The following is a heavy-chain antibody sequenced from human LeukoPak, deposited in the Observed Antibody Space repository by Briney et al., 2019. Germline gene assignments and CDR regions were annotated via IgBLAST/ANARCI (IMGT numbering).Heavy chain of an antibody. CDR1: GFVFSNHV. CDR2: ISYDGSGK. V-gene: IGHV3-30*04. Sequence: GGSLRLSCVGAGFVFSNHVIHWVRQAPGQGLEWVSMISYDGSGKHYADSVGGRLTISRDNSKNSLYLQMNSLRAEDTAVYYCARVYGLEGYYFDYWGQGTLVTVSS. D-gene: IGHD3-10*01. CDR3: ARVYGLEGYYFDY. J-gene: IGHJ4*02.